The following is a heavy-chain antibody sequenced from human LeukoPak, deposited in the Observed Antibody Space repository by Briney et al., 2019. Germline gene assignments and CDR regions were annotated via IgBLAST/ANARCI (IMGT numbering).Heavy chain of an antibody. Sequence: PGRSLRLSCAASGFTFSSYAMHWVRQAPGKGLEWVAVISYDGSNKYYADSVKGRFTISRDNSKNTLYLQVNSLRAEDTAVYYCARMEADIVVVPAASFDYWGQGTLVTVSS. J-gene: IGHJ4*02. D-gene: IGHD2-2*01. CDR2: ISYDGSNK. V-gene: IGHV3-30-3*01. CDR3: ARMEADIVVVPAASFDY. CDR1: GFTFSSYA.